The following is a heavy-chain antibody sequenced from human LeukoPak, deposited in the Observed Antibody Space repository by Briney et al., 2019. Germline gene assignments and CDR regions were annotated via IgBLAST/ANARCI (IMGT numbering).Heavy chain of an antibody. CDR1: GYTFTGYY. Sequence: ASVKVSCKASGYTFTGYYMHWVRQAPGQGLEWMGWINPNSGGTNYAQKLQGRVTMTTDTSTSTAYMELRSLRSDDTAVYYCARDATYYDFWSGHRGSAFDIWGQGTMVTVSS. CDR3: ARDATYYDFWSGHRGSAFDI. V-gene: IGHV1-2*02. D-gene: IGHD3-3*01. J-gene: IGHJ3*02. CDR2: INPNSGGT.